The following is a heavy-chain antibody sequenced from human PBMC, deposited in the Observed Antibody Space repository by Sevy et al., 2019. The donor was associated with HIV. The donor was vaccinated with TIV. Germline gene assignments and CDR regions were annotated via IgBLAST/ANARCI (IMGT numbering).Heavy chain of an antibody. D-gene: IGHD2-2*01. Sequence: ASVKVSCKASGGTFSSYAISWVRQAPGQGLEWMGGIIPIFGTANYAQKFQGSVTITADESTSTAYMELSSLRSEDTAVYYCARDIVVVPAAIVYYYGMDVWGQGTTVTVSS. CDR3: ARDIVVVPAAIVYYYGMDV. V-gene: IGHV1-69*13. CDR1: GGTFSSYA. CDR2: IIPIFGTA. J-gene: IGHJ6*02.